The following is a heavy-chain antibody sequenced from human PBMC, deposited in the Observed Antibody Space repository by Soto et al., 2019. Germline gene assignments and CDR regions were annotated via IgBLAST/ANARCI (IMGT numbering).Heavy chain of an antibody. CDR1: GFTFSSYA. V-gene: IGHV3-23*01. CDR2: ISGSGGST. CDR3: AKDGVVVTARYNWFDP. J-gene: IGHJ5*02. Sequence: EVQLSESGGGLVQPGGSLRLSCAASGFTFSSYAMSCVRQAPGKGLEWVSTISGSGGSTYYADSVKGRFTISRDNSKNTLYLQMNSLRPEDTAVYYCAKDGVVVTARYNWFDPWGQGTLVTVSS. D-gene: IGHD2-21*02.